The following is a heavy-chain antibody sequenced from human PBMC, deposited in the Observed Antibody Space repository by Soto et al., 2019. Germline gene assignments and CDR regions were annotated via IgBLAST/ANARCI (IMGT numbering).Heavy chain of an antibody. CDR1: GFTFSSYG. Sequence: PGGSLRLSCAASGFTFSSYGMHWVRQAPGKGLEWVAVIWYDGSNKYYADSVKGRFTISRDNSKNTLYLQMNSLRAEDTAVYYCARGYYYGSGSVMDVWGQGTTVTVSS. V-gene: IGHV3-33*01. J-gene: IGHJ6*02. CDR2: IWYDGSNK. CDR3: ARGYYYGSGSVMDV. D-gene: IGHD3-10*01.